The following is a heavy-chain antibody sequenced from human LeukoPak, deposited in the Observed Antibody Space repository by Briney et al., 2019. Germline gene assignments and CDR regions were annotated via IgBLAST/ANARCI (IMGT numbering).Heavy chain of an antibody. V-gene: IGHV1-69*01. CDR1: GGTFSSYA. D-gene: IGHD3-22*01. CDR2: IIAIFGKA. Sequence: SVKVSCKASGGTFSSYAISWVRQAPGQGLEWMGGIIAIFGKANYAQKFQGRVTITADESTSTAYMELSSLRSEDTAAYYCARNVGYYDSSGYPYWGQGTLVTVSS. CDR3: ARNVGYYDSSGYPY. J-gene: IGHJ4*02.